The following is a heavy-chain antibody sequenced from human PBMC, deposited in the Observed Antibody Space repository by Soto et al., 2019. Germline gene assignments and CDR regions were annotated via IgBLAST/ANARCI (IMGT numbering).Heavy chain of an antibody. D-gene: IGHD1-1*01. CDR1: GYTFTSYG. V-gene: IGHV1-18*04. CDR3: ARDRMYWNPGGYYGMDV. J-gene: IGHJ6*02. Sequence: ASVKVSCKASGYTFTSYGISWVRQAHGQGLEWMGWISAYNGNTNYAQKLQGRVTMTTDTSTSTAYMELRSLRSDDTAVYYCARDRMYWNPGGYYGMDVWGQGTTVTVSS. CDR2: ISAYNGNT.